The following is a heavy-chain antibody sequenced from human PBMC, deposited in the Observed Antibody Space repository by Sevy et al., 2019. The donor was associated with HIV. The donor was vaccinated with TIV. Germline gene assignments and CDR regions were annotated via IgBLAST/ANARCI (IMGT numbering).Heavy chain of an antibody. CDR1: GFSLSTTGVG. Sequence: SGPTLVNPTETLTLTYTFSGFSLSTTGVGVGWIRQPPGKALVWLVLFSWNDDKRYSPSLKSRLAITKDTSKNQLVLTMPNIDPVDTATYYCAHTDGIALRPTYWGQGTLVTVSS. V-gene: IGHV2-5*01. CDR3: AHTDGIALRPTY. J-gene: IGHJ4*02. CDR2: FSWNDDK. D-gene: IGHD6-6*01.